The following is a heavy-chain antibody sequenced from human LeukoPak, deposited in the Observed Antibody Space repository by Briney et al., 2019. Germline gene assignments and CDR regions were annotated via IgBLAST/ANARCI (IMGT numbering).Heavy chain of an antibody. CDR3: AKDREYDSTWSSYFDY. V-gene: IGHV3-30*02. Sequence: GGSLRLSCAASGFTFSSYGMHWVRQAPGKGLEWVAFIRYDGSNKYYADSVKGRFTISRDNSKNTLYLQLNSLRPEDTTVYYCAKDREYDSTWSSYFDYWGQGTLVTVSS. J-gene: IGHJ4*02. CDR1: GFTFSSYG. D-gene: IGHD6-13*01. CDR2: IRYDGSNK.